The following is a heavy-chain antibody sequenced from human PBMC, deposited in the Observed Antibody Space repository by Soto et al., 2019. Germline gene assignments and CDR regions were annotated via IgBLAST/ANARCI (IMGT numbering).Heavy chain of an antibody. CDR2: IYHSGST. J-gene: IGHJ4*02. D-gene: IGHD2-2*01. CDR3: ARDWGSTSRNALDY. CDR1: SGSISSSNW. Sequence: SETLSLTCAVSSGSISSSNWWSWVRQPPGKGLEWIGEIYHSGSTNYNPSLKSRVTISVDKSKNQFSLKLSSVTAADTAVYYCARDWGSTSRNALDYWGQGTLVTVSS. V-gene: IGHV4-4*02.